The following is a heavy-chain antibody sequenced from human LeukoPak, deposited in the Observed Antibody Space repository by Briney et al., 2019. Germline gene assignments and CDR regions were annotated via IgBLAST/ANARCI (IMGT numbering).Heavy chain of an antibody. J-gene: IGHJ5*02. CDR2: IYTSGST. V-gene: IGHV4-4*07. CDR3: AREWELRTYNWFDP. CDR1: GGSISSYY. D-gene: IGHD1-26*01. Sequence: PSETLSLTCTVSGGSISSYYWSWIRQPAGKGLEWIGRIYTSGSTNYNPSLKSRVTMSVDTSKNQFSLKLSSVTAADTAVNYCAREWELRTYNWFDPWGQGTLVTVSS.